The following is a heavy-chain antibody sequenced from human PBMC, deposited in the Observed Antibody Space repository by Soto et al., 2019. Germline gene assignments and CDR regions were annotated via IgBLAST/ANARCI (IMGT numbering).Heavy chain of an antibody. J-gene: IGHJ4*02. D-gene: IGHD2-21*01. CDR1: GFTFEDYA. CDR3: ATRSIYGAAFDF. CDR2: ISWESGNI. Sequence: EVQLVESGGGLVQPGRSLRLSCAASGFTFEDYAMHWVRQAPGKGLEWVSGISWESGNIDYADSVKGRFTISRDNAKNSLYLQMTSLRGEDTALYYCATRSIYGAAFDFWGQGTLVTVSS. V-gene: IGHV3-9*01.